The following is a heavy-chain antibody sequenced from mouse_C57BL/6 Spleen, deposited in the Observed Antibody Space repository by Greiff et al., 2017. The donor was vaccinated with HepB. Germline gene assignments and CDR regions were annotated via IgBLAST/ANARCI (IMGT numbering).Heavy chain of an antibody. V-gene: IGHV1-76*01. CDR1: GYTFTDYY. Sequence: QVQLQQSGAELVRPGASVKLSCKASGYTFTDYYINWVKQRPGQGLEWIARIYPGSGNTYYNEKFKGKATLTAEKSSSTAYMQLSSLTSEDSAVYFCARPYDYDGYWYFDVWGTGTTVTVSS. CDR2: IYPGSGNT. J-gene: IGHJ1*03. D-gene: IGHD2-4*01. CDR3: ARPYDYDGYWYFDV.